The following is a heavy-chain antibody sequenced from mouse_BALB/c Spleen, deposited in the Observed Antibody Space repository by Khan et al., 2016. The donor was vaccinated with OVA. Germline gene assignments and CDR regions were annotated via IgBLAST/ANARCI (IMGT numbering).Heavy chain of an antibody. J-gene: IGHJ3*01. V-gene: IGHV1-7*01. CDR2: IDPSTSYT. CDR1: GYTFTAYW. D-gene: IGHD1-1*02. CDR3: ARRGRFGIFAY. Sequence: LEESGAEVAKPGASVKMSCKASGYTFTAYWIHWVKQRPGQGLEWIGYIDPSTSYTEYNQKFKDKATLTTDKSSSTAYMQLSSLTSEDSAVYYCARRGRFGIFAYWGQGTLVTVSA.